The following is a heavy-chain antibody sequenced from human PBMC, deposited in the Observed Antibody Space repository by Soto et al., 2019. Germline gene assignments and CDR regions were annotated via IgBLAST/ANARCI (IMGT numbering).Heavy chain of an antibody. V-gene: IGHV3-7*01. D-gene: IGHD2-2*01. J-gene: IGHJ3*02. CDR2: IRKDASVI. CDR3: ARDLSPAVGNPFYDAFDI. Sequence: EVQLVESGGDLVQPGGSLRLSCAASGFTFSTYWITWVRQAPGRGLEWVANIRKDASVIHYADSVEGRFTISRDNAKKSLYLQMSSLRAEDTAVYFCARDLSPAVGNPFYDAFDIWGQGTVVTVSS. CDR1: GFTFSTYW.